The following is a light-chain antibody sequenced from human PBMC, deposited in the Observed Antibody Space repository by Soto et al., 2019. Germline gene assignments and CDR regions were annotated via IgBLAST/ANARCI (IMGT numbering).Light chain of an antibody. J-gene: IGKJ4*01. CDR3: QQYGTSPLT. CDR1: QTVTSSY. V-gene: IGKV3D-20*01. CDR2: AAS. Sequence: EIVLTQSPATLSLSPGDRATLSCGASQTVTSSYLAWYQHKPGLAPRLLIYAASSRATGIPGRFSGSRSGTDFTLTIRRLEPEDFAVYYCQQYGTSPLTFGGGTKVEIK.